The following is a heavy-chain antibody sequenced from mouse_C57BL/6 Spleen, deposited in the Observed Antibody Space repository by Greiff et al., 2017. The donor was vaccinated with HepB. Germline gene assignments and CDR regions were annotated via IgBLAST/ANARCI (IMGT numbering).Heavy chain of an antibody. CDR3: ARFYYDYGVRYFDV. Sequence: EVKVVESGPELVKPGASVKIPCKASGYTFTDYNMDWVKQSHGKSLEWIGDINPNNGGTIYNQKFKGKATLTVDKSSSTAYMELRSLTSEDTAVYYCARFYYDYGVRYFDVWGTGTTVTVSS. J-gene: IGHJ1*03. CDR2: INPNNGGT. V-gene: IGHV1-18*01. D-gene: IGHD2-4*01. CDR1: GYTFTDYN.